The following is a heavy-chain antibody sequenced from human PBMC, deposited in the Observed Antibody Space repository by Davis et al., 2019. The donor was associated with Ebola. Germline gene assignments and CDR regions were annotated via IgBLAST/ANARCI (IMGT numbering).Heavy chain of an antibody. CDR2: IGTAGDT. CDR3: ARAVAGTVAFDI. Sequence: GESLKISCAASGFTFSSYDMHWVRQATGKGLEWVSAIGTAGDTYYPGSVKGRFTISRENAKNSLYLQMNSLRAGDTAVYYCARAVAGTVAFDIWGQGTMVTASS. V-gene: IGHV3-13*01. D-gene: IGHD6-19*01. CDR1: GFTFSSYD. J-gene: IGHJ3*02.